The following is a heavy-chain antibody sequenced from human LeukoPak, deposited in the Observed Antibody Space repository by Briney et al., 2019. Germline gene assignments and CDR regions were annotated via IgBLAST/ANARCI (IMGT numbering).Heavy chain of an antibody. J-gene: IGHJ6*02. D-gene: IGHD6-19*01. V-gene: IGHV3-21*04. Sequence: GGSLRLSCAASGFTFSSYSMNWVRQAPGKGLEWVSSISSSSSYIYYAGSVKGRFTISRDNAKNSLYLQMNSLRAEDTAVYYCAKAGRIAVAYYYGMDVWGQGTTVTVSS. CDR3: AKAGRIAVAYYYGMDV. CDR2: ISSSSSYI. CDR1: GFTFSSYS.